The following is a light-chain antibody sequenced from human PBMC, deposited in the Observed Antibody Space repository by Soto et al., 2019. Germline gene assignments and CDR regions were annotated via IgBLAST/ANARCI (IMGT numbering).Light chain of an antibody. CDR1: QSVGSSY. CDR2: GAS. J-gene: IGKJ4*01. CDR3: QQYGSSPLT. V-gene: IGKV3-20*01. Sequence: EIVLTQSPGTLSLSPGESATLSCGASQSVGSSYLAWYQQKPGQAPRLLISGASSRATGIPDRFSGSGSGTDFTLTISGLEPEDVALYYCQQYGSSPLTFGGGTKVEIK.